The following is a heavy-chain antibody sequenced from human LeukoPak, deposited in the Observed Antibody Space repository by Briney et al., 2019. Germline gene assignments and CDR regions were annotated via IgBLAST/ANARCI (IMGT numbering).Heavy chain of an antibody. V-gene: IGHV1-2*02. CDR2: INPNINGT. Sequence: GASVKVSCKASGYTFTGYYIHWVRQAPGQGLEWMGWINPNINGTNYAQKFQGRVTMTGDRSISTAYMELSRLRSDDTAVYYCARDWLLRYSEGGFDSWGQGTLVTVSS. CDR1: GYTFTGYY. D-gene: IGHD3-9*01. J-gene: IGHJ4*02. CDR3: ARDWLLRYSEGGFDS.